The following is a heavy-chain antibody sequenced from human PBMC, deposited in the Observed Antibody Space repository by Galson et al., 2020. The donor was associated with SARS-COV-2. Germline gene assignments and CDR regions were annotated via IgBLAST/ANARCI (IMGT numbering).Heavy chain of an antibody. CDR3: ARVRGCDTSCYGVGWFDP. V-gene: IGHV3-7*03. J-gene: IGHJ5*02. CDR1: GFTFSSYW. CDR2: IKQDGSEK. Sequence: GESLKISCAASGFTFSSYWMSWVRQAPGKGLEWVANIKQDGSEKYYVDSVKGRFTISRDNAKNSLYLQMNSLRAEDTAVYYCARVRGCDTSCYGVGWFDPWGQGTLVTVSS. D-gene: IGHD2-2*01.